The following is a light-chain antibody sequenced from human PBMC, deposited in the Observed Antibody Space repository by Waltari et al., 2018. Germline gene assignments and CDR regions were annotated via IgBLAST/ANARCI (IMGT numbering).Light chain of an antibody. CDR3: MQALQTPPYT. V-gene: IGKV2-28*01. Sequence: DIVMTQSPLSLAVTPGEPASISCRSTQSLLHSNGYNYLDWYLQKPGQSLQLLISLGSNRASGVPDRFVGSGAGTDFTLKISRVKAEDVGVYYCMQALQTPPYTFGQGTKLQIK. J-gene: IGKJ2*01. CDR1: QSLLHSNGYNY. CDR2: LGS.